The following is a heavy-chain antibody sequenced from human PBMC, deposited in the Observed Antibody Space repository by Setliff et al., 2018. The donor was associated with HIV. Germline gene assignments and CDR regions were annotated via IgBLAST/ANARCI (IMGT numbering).Heavy chain of an antibody. CDR3: ARVEGATPDAFDI. CDR2: IYYSGST. D-gene: IGHD1-26*01. J-gene: IGHJ3*02. V-gene: IGHV4-39*07. Sequence: SETLSLTCTVSGGSISSSSYYWGWIRQPPGKGLEWIGSIYYSGSTYYNPSLTSRVTISVDTSKNQFSLKLSSVTAADTAVYYCARVEGATPDAFDIWGQGTMGTVSS. CDR1: GGSISSSSYY.